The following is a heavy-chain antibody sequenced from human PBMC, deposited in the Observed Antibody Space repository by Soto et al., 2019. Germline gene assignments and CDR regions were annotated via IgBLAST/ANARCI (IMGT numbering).Heavy chain of an antibody. CDR1: GFTFTTND. D-gene: IGHD2-15*01. CDR3: AKPKYCSGPFDY. J-gene: IGHJ4*02. CDR2: DSGGNT. Sequence: XGSLRLSCAASGFTFTTNDMSWVRQAPGKGLGWVSGDSGGNTSFPGPVKGRFTISKNNAKNTLYVQMNSLSAEDTAVYYCAKPKYCSGPFDYWGQGTLVTVSS. V-gene: IGHV3-23*01.